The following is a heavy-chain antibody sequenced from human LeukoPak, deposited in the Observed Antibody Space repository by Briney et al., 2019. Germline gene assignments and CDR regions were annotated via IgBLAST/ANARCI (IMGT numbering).Heavy chain of an antibody. J-gene: IGHJ6*02. V-gene: IGHV3-30*04. CDR2: ISYDGSNK. CDR1: GFTFSSYA. D-gene: IGHD3-3*01. Sequence: GGSLRLSCAASGFTFSSYAMHWVRQAPGKGLEWVAVISYDGSNKYYADSVKGRFTISRDNSKNTLYLQMNSLRAEDTAVYYCASAQGFTIIGVVQEYYYYGMDVWGQGTTVTVSS. CDR3: ASAQGFTIIGVVQEYYYYGMDV.